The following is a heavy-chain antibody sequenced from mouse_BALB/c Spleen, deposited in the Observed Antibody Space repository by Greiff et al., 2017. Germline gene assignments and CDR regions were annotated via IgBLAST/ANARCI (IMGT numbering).Heavy chain of an antibody. CDR1: GFALTSYG. J-gene: IGHJ3*01. CDR3: ARTMINERAWFAY. Sequence: VQRVESGPGLVAPSQSLSITCTVSGFALTSYGVHWVRQPPGKGLEWLGVIWAGGSTNYNSALMSRLSISKDNSKSQVFLKMNSLQTDDTAMYYCARTMINERAWFAYWGQGTLVTVSA. D-gene: IGHD2-4*01. CDR2: IWAGGST. V-gene: IGHV2-9*02.